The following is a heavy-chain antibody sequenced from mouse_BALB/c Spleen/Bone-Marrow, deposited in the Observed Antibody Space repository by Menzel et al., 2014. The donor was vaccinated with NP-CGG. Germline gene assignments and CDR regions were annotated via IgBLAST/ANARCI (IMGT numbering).Heavy chain of an antibody. J-gene: IGHJ3*01. CDR3: GGQDGYYGGFAY. D-gene: IGHD2-3*01. Sequence: EVKLEESGPELVKPGASVKISCKASGYSFTGYFMNWVKQSHGKSLEWIGRINPYNGDTFYNQKLKGKATLTVGKSSSTAHTELLSLTSEDSAVYYCGGQDGYYGGFAYWGQGTLVTVSA. V-gene: IGHV1-37*01. CDR1: GYSFTGYF. CDR2: INPYNGDT.